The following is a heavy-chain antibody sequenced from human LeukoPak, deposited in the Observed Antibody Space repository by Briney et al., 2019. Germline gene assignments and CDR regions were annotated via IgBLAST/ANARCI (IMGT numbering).Heavy chain of an antibody. CDR3: ARDWAYCSSTSCYNPYYYYGMDV. V-gene: IGHV1-69*13. J-gene: IGHJ6*02. D-gene: IGHD2-2*02. Sequence: ASVKVSCKASGYTFTNYNIDWVRQAPGQGLEWMGWIIPIFGTANYAQKFQGRVTITADESTSTAYMELSSLRSEDTAVYYCARDWAYCSSTSCYNPYYYYGMDVWGQGTTVTVSS. CDR2: IIPIFGTA. CDR1: GYTFTNYN.